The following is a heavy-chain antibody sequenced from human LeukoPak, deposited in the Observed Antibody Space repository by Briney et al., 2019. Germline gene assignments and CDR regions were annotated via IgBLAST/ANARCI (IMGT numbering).Heavy chain of an antibody. Sequence: SETLSLTCTVSGGSINSYYWSWIRQSPGRGLEWIGYIYYSGTSSYHPSLESRVTMSIDTSKNQFSPNLTSVTAADAAVYYCARHLVATLSVFDYWGQGALVTVSS. CDR1: GGSINSYY. CDR2: IYYSGTS. CDR3: ARHLVATLSVFDY. J-gene: IGHJ4*02. V-gene: IGHV4-59*08. D-gene: IGHD5/OR15-5a*01.